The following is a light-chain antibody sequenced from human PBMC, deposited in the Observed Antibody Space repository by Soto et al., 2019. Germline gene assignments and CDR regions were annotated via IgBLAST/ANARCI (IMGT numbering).Light chain of an antibody. CDR2: YDS. CDR1: NIGSKS. Sequence: SYELTQPPSVSLAPGKTATITCGGNNIGSKSVHWYQQKPGQAPVVVIYYDSDRPSGIPERFSGSNSGNTATLTISRVEAGDEAAYYCQVWDSSSVHWVFGGGTQLTVL. V-gene: IGLV3-21*04. J-gene: IGLJ3*02. CDR3: QVWDSSSVHWV.